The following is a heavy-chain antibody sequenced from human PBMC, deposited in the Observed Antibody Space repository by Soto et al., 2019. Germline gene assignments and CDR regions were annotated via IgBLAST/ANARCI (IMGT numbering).Heavy chain of an antibody. V-gene: IGHV4-4*02. CDR3: ARVVLTITRGGFDA. D-gene: IGHD3-9*01. CDR1: GGSISSSHW. CDR2: ISHSGTS. J-gene: IGHJ3*01. Sequence: QVQLQESGPGLVKPSGTLSLTCAVSGGSISSSHWWTWVRQSPGKGLEYIGEISHSGTSNSNPSLKSRAPLSVDNSKNLFSLTLTPVTAADSGVYYCARVVLTITRGGFDAWGQGTLVIVSS.